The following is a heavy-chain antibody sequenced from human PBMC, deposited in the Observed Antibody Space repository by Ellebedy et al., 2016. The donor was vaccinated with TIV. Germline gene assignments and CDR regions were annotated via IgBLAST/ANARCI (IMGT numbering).Heavy chain of an antibody. CDR2: SVRSGST. Sequence: GESLKISCAASGFTLTSYAMSWVRQAPGKGLEWVSSVRSGSTYYADSVKGRFTISSDNSKNTLYLQMNSLRAEDTAVYYCAKDSTFYGILTGYGYWGQGILVTVPS. D-gene: IGHD3-9*01. CDR1: GFTLTSYA. CDR3: AKDSTFYGILTGYGY. J-gene: IGHJ4*02. V-gene: IGHV3-23*01.